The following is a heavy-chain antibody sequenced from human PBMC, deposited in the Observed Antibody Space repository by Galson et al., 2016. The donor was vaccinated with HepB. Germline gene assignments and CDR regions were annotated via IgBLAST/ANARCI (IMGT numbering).Heavy chain of an antibody. Sequence: SLRLSCAASGFTFSSYTMSWVRQAPGEGLEWVSAIRGSGDSTYYADSVKGRFTISRDNSKNTLYLQMNSLGADDTAVYYCATQAVAGTFETAYYFDYWGQGTLVTVPS. CDR1: GFTFSSYT. J-gene: IGHJ4*02. D-gene: IGHD6-19*01. CDR2: IRGSGDST. V-gene: IGHV3-23*01. CDR3: ATQAVAGTFETAYYFDY.